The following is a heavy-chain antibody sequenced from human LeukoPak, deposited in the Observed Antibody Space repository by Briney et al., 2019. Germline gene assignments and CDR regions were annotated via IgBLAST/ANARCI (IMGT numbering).Heavy chain of an antibody. CDR3: ARIVFDWFDP. CDR1: GYTFTSYG. J-gene: IGHJ5*02. V-gene: IGHV1-18*01. Sequence: ASVKVSXRASGYTFTSYGISWVRQAPGQGLEWMGWISAYNGNTKYAQKLQGRVTMTADTSTSTAYMELRSLRSDDTAVYYCARIVFDWFDPWGQGTLVTVSS. CDR2: ISAYNGNT. D-gene: IGHD2-15*01.